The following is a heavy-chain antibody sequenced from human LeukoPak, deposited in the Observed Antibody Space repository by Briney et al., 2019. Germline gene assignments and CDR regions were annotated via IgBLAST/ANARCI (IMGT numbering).Heavy chain of an antibody. CDR1: GFTVSSNY. J-gene: IGHJ3*02. CDR2: IYSGGST. D-gene: IGHD2-2*01. Sequence: GGSLRLSCAASGFTVSSNYMSWVRQAPGKGLEWVSVIYSGGSTYYADSVKGRFTISRDNSKNTLYLQMNSLRAEDTAVYYCARVSNSRIVPNAFDIWGQGTMVTVSS. V-gene: IGHV3-53*01. CDR3: ARVSNSRIVPNAFDI.